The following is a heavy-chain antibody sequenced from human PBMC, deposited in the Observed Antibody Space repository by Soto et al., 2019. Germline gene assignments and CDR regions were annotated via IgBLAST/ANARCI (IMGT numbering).Heavy chain of an antibody. CDR2: INAGNGNT. V-gene: IGHV1-3*01. Sequence: QVQLVQSGAEVKKPGASVKISCKASGYTFTNYAMHWVRQAPGQRLEWMGWINAGNGNTKYSQKFQGRVTITRDTSASTAYMELSSLRSEDTAVYHCARVDSSSFDYWGQGTLVTVSS. CDR1: GYTFTNYA. J-gene: IGHJ4*02. D-gene: IGHD6-13*01. CDR3: ARVDSSSFDY.